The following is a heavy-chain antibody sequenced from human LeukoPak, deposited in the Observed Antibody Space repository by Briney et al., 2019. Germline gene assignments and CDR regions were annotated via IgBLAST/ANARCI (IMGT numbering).Heavy chain of an antibody. J-gene: IGHJ6*02. CDR3: ARLGWNEDCGMDV. CDR2: IWYDGSNK. D-gene: IGHD1-1*01. CDR1: GFTFSTYG. Sequence: GGSLRLSCAASGFTFSTYGFHWVRQAPGKGLEWVAGIWYDGSNKYYADSVKGRFTIPRDSSKNTLSLQSNRLGVKATAVYYCARLGWNEDCGMDVWGQGTTVTVSS. V-gene: IGHV3-33*01.